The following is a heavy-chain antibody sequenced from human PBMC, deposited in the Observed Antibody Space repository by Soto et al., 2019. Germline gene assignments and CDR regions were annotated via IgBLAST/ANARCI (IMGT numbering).Heavy chain of an antibody. CDR3: ARARPYYSDSSGQCLDY. V-gene: IGHV3-23*01. J-gene: IGHJ4*02. Sequence: GGSLRLSCAASGFTFSSYAMSWVRQAPGKGLEWVSAISGSGGSTYYADSVKGRFTISRDNSKNTLYLQMNSLRVEDTAVYYCARARPYYSDSSGQCLDYWGPGTLVPVSS. CDR2: ISGSGGST. CDR1: GFTFSSYA. D-gene: IGHD3-22*01.